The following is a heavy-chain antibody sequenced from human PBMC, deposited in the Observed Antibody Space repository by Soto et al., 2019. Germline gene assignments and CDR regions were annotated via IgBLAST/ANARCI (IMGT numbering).Heavy chain of an antibody. Sequence: PGGSLRLSCAASGFTFSSYAMSWLRQGPGKGLEWVSAITGSGGSTYHADSVKGRFTISRDNSKNTLYLQMNNVRAEDTAVYYCAKMSYDILTAIDYWGQGTLVTVSS. J-gene: IGHJ4*02. D-gene: IGHD3-9*01. V-gene: IGHV3-23*01. CDR2: ITGSGGST. CDR3: AKMSYDILTAIDY. CDR1: GFTFSSYA.